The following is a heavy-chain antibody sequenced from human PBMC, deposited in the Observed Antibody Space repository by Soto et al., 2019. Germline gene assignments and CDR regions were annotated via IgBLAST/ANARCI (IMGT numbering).Heavy chain of an antibody. CDR3: ARVGRLERHWFDP. CDR1: GGSISSYY. J-gene: IGHJ5*02. V-gene: IGHV4-59*08. D-gene: IGHD1-1*01. Sequence: PSETLSLTCTVSGGSISSYYWSWIRQPPGKGLEWIGYIYYSGSTYYNPSLKSRVTISVDTSKNQFSLKLSSVTAADTAVYYCARVGRLERHWFDPWGQGTLVTVSS. CDR2: IYYSGST.